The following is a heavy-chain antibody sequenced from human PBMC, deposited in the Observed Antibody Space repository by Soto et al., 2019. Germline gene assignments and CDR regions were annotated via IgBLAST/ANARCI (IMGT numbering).Heavy chain of an antibody. V-gene: IGHV2-5*02. CDR3: VHTYADHAGYYFDF. J-gene: IGHJ4*02. CDR1: GFSLIASGVA. CDR2: VYWDDDK. Sequence: QITLKESGPTLVKPTQTLTLTCSTSGFSLIASGVAVGWIRQPPGKALDWLALVYWDDDKRYSPSLRTRLTITRDTSKNQMVLTITNIYSVDTASYYCVHTYADHAGYYFDFWGQGTLVTVSS.